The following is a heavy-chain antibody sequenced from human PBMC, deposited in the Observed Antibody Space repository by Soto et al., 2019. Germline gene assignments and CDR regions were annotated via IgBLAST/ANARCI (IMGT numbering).Heavy chain of an antibody. V-gene: IGHV1-2*02. CDR3: ARDSTRYSSGPPNY. D-gene: IGHD6-19*01. CDR2: INPNSGGT. J-gene: IGHJ4*02. CDR1: GYTFTGYY. Sequence: ASVKVSCKASGYTFTGYYMHWVRQAPGQGLEWMGWINPNSGGTNYAQKFQGRVTMTRDTSISTAYMELSRLRPDDTAVYYCARDSTRYSSGPPNYWGQGTLVTVSS.